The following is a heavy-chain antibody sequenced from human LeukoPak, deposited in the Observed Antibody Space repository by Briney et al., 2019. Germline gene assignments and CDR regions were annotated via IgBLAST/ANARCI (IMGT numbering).Heavy chain of an antibody. CDR1: GGSTSSYY. CDR2: IYYSGST. V-gene: IGHV4-59*08. D-gene: IGHD1-14*01. Sequence: SETLSLTCTVSGGSTSSYYWSWIRRPPGKGLEWIGYIYYSGSTNYNPSLKSRVTISVDTSKNQFSLKLSSVTAADTAVYYCARHEPLDNWFDPWGQGTLVTVSS. J-gene: IGHJ5*02. CDR3: ARHEPLDNWFDP.